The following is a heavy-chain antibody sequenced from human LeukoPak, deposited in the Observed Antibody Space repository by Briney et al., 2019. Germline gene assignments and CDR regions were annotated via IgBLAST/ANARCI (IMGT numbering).Heavy chain of an antibody. CDR1: GSSISSSSYY. Sequence: SETLSLTCTVSGSSISSSSYYWGWIRQPPGKGLEWIGSIYYSGSTYYNPSLKSRVTISVDTSKNQFSLKLSSVTAADTAVYYCARDHPKRYYDILTGPGRLPEAVRFDPWGQGTLVTVSS. V-gene: IGHV4-39*07. CDR2: IYYSGST. D-gene: IGHD3-9*01. J-gene: IGHJ5*02. CDR3: ARDHPKRYYDILTGPGRLPEAVRFDP.